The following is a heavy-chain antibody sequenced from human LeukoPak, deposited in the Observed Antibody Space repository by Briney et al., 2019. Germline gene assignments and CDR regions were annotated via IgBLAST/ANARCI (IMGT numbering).Heavy chain of an antibody. J-gene: IGHJ3*02. CDR1: GFTFSSYA. CDR2: ISGSGGST. CDR3: AKRLWDYDSSGYYSDAFDI. D-gene: IGHD3-22*01. V-gene: IGHV3-23*01. Sequence: GGSLRLSCAASGFTFSSYAMSWVRQAPGKGLEWVSAISGSGGSTYYADSVKGRFTISRDNSKNTLYLQMNSLRAEDTAVYYCAKRLWDYDSSGYYSDAFDIWGQGTMVTVSS.